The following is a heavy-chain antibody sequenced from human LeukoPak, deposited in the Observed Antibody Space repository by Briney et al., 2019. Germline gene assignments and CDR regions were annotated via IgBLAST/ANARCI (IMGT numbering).Heavy chain of an antibody. V-gene: IGHV1-18*01. CDR1: GYTFTSYG. D-gene: IGHD3-22*01. CDR3: ARVWYYYDSSGYWSPNDAFDI. J-gene: IGHJ3*02. CDR2: ISAYNGNT. Sequence: ASVKVSCKASGYTFTSYGISWVRQAPGQGLEWMGWISAYNGNTNYAQKLQGRVTMTTDTSTSTAYMELRSLRSDDTAVYYCARVWYYYDSSGYWSPNDAFDIWGQGTMVTASS.